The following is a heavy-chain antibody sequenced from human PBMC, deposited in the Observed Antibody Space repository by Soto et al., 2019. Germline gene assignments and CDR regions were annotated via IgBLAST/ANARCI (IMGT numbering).Heavy chain of an antibody. CDR2: INPSGGGT. CDR3: ARDSGDTTLRQWGRSFHY. D-gene: IGHD1-1*01. Sequence: PSVKVSCKASGFTFTNYYIHWVRQAPGQGIEWMGLINPSGGGTFYAQKFQGRVTMTRDTSTGTVYMELSNLRSEDTAVYFCARDSGDTTLRQWGRSFHYWGQGTLVTVSS. V-gene: IGHV1-46*01. CDR1: GFTFTNYY. J-gene: IGHJ4*02.